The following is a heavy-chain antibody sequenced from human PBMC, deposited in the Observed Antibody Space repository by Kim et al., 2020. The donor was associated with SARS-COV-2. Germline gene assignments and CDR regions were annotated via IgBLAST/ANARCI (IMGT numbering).Heavy chain of an antibody. Sequence: SETLSLTCAVYGGSFSGYYWSWIRQPPGKGLEWIGEINHSGSTNYNPSLKSRVTISVDTSKNQFSLKLSSVTAADTAVYYCAGRSHKLGGSGSYYRDYWGQGTLVTVSS. CDR1: GGSFSGYY. CDR2: INHSGST. CDR3: AGRSHKLGGSGSYYRDY. J-gene: IGHJ4*02. D-gene: IGHD3-10*01. V-gene: IGHV4-34*01.